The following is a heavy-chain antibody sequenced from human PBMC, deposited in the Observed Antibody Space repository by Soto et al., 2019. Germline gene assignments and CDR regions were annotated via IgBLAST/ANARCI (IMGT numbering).Heavy chain of an antibody. J-gene: IGHJ4*02. CDR1: GGSISSGGYY. Sequence: SETLSLTCTVSGGSISSGGYYWSWIRQHPGKGLEWIGYIYYSGSTFYNPSLKSRVTISVDTSTNQFSLKLSSVTAADTAVYYCAREVSYGFYYWGQGTLVTVSS. CDR2: IYYSGST. V-gene: IGHV4-31*03. CDR3: AREVSYGFYY. D-gene: IGHD4-17*01.